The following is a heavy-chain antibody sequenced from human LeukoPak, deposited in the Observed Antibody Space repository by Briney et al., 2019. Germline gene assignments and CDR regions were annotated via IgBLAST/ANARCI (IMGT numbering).Heavy chain of an antibody. CDR1: GGTFSSYA. CDR3: ASSNWNDVHGFDP. J-gene: IGHJ5*02. Sequence: SVKVSCKASGGTFSSYAISWVRQAPGQGLEWMGRIIPIFGTANYAQKFQGRVTITTDESTSTAYMELSSLRSEDTAVYYCASSNWNDVHGFDPWGQGTLVTVSS. D-gene: IGHD1-1*01. CDR2: IIPIFGTA. V-gene: IGHV1-69*05.